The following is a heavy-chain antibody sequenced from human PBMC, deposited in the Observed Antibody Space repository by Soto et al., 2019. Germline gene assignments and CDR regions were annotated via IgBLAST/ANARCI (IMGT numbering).Heavy chain of an antibody. Sequence: PSETLSLTCTVSGCSISSSSYYWGWIRQSPGKGLEWIGSIYYSGSTYYNPSLKSRVTISVDTSKNQFSLKLSSVTAADTAVYYCARRRKNGDVDYWGQVTLLSVSS. V-gene: IGHV4-39*01. CDR1: GCSISSSSYY. CDR2: IYYSGST. CDR3: ARRRKNGDVDY. J-gene: IGHJ4*02. D-gene: IGHD4-17*01.